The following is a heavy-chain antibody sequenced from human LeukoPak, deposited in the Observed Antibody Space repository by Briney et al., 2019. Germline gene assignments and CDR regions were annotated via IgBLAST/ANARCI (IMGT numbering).Heavy chain of an antibody. CDR2: ISYDGSNK. CDR3: AKDRAGFGGYFDY. D-gene: IGHD3-10*01. J-gene: IGHJ4*02. Sequence: GGSLRLSCAASGFTFSSYGMHWVRQAPGKGLEWVAVISYDGSNKYYADSVKGRFTISRDNPKNTLYLQMNSLRAEDTAVYYCAKDRAGFGGYFDYWGQGTLVTVSS. V-gene: IGHV3-30*18. CDR1: GFTFSSYG.